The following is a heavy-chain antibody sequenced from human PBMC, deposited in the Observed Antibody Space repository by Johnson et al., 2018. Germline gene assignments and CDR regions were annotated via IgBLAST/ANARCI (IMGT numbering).Heavy chain of an antibody. V-gene: IGHV3-30*03. CDR2: TSNDEGIK. J-gene: IGHJ1*01. CDR1: GFSFSNHV. Sequence: VQLVESGGGVVQPGGSLRLSCSASGFSFSNHVMHWVRQAPGKGLEWVAVTSNDEGIKYYVDSVKGRFTISRDISKGTLYLQMNSLRAEDTAVYYCAPGAISGVIERGFFQHWGQGTLVTVSS. D-gene: IGHD3-10*01. CDR3: APGAISGVIERGFFQH.